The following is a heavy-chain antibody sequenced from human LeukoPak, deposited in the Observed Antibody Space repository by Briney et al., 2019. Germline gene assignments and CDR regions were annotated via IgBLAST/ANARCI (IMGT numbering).Heavy chain of an antibody. CDR2: INWNGGST. Sequence: GGSLRLSCAASGFTFNDYGMSWVRQAPGKGLEWVSGINWNGGSTDYADSVKGRFTISRDNAKNSLYLQMNSLRAEDTALYYCARVVEDVVVVAALLRGYSDYWGQGTLVTVSS. J-gene: IGHJ4*02. CDR1: GFTFNDYG. V-gene: IGHV3-20*04. D-gene: IGHD2-15*01. CDR3: ARVVEDVVVVAALLRGYSDY.